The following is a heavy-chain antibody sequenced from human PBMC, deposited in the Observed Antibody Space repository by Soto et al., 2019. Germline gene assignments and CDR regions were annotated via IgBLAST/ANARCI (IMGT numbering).Heavy chain of an antibody. CDR2: INHSGSP. D-gene: IGHD3-10*01. CDR1: GWSFSGYY. Sequence: PSETLSLTCAVHGWSFSGYYLSWVRQPPGKGLKWIGEINHSGSPNYNPSLKSRVTISVDTSKNHFSLKLSSVTAADTAVYYCASFGERYGSGSYYSDYYYGMDVWGQGTTVT. J-gene: IGHJ6*02. CDR3: ASFGERYGSGSYYSDYYYGMDV. V-gene: IGHV4-34*01.